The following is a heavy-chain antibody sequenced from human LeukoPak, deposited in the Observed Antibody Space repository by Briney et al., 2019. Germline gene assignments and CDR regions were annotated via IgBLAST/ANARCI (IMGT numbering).Heavy chain of an antibody. CDR1: GGSISSYY. D-gene: IGHD4-17*01. CDR3: ARDRGGYFDL. Sequence: SETLSLTCTVSGGSISSYYWSWIRQPPGKGLEWIGYIYYSGSANYNPSLKSRVTISVDTSKNQFSLKPSSVTAADTAVFYCARDRGGYFDLWGRGTLVTVSS. J-gene: IGHJ2*01. V-gene: IGHV4-59*01. CDR2: IYYSGSA.